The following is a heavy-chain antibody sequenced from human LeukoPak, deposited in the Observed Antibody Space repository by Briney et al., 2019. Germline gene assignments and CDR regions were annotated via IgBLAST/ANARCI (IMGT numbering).Heavy chain of an antibody. J-gene: IGHJ4*02. Sequence: SETLSLTCTVSGGSIRSYFWSWIRQPPGKGLEWIGYIYNSESTNYNPSLKSRVTISVDTSKNQFSLKLSSVTAADTAVYYCIRHWRRISLIDYWGQGTLVTVSS. CDR2: IYNSEST. V-gene: IGHV4-59*08. D-gene: IGHD2/OR15-2a*01. CDR1: GGSIRSYF. CDR3: IRHWRRISLIDY.